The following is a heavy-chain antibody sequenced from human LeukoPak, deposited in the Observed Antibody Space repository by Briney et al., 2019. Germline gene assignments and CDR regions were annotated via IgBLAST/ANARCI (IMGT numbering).Heavy chain of an antibody. CDR2: ISAYNGNT. D-gene: IGHD3-9*01. CDR1: GYTFTSYG. J-gene: IGHJ3*02. V-gene: IGHV1-18*01. CDR3: AKGAPILRYFDWLHPIKAAFDI. Sequence: ASVKVSCKASGYTFTSYGISWVRQAPGQGLEWMGWISAYNGNTNYAQKLQGRVTMTTDTSTSTAYMELRSLRSDDTAVYYCAKGAPILRYFDWLHPIKAAFDIWGQGTMVTVSS.